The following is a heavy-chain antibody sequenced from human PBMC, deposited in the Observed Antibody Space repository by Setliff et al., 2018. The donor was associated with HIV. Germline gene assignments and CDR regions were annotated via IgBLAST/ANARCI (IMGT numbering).Heavy chain of an antibody. CDR2: IYSTGST. CDR1: GASITSHY. D-gene: IGHD4-17*01. V-gene: IGHV4-59*11. Sequence: SETLSLTCTVSGASITSHYWSWIRQSPGRELEWIGYIYSTGSTNYNPSLQSRVSISMDASKNKFSLKVTSVASADTAVYYCAKGAGFYGDYTFDYWGQGNLVTSPQ. CDR3: AKGAGFYGDYTFDY. J-gene: IGHJ4*02.